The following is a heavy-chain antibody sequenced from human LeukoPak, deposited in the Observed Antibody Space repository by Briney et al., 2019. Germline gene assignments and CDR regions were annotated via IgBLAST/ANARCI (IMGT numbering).Heavy chain of an antibody. J-gene: IGHJ4*02. Sequence: GSLRLSCAASGFTFSSYAMSWVRQAPGKGLEWVSAISGSGGSTYYADSVKGRFTISRDNSKNTLYLQMNSLRAEDTAVYYCAKSEPRGYYDYVWGSYGGPLDYWGQGTLVTVSS. CDR2: ISGSGGST. D-gene: IGHD3-16*01. V-gene: IGHV3-23*01. CDR3: AKSEPRGYYDYVWGSYGGPLDY. CDR1: GFTFSSYA.